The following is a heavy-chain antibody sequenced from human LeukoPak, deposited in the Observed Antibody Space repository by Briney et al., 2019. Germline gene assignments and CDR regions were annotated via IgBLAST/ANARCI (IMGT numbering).Heavy chain of an antibody. CDR1: GFAFSSYA. Sequence: GRSLRLSCAASGFAFSSYAMHWVREAPGKGLEWVAVISYDGSNKYYADSVKGRFTISRDNSKNTLYLQMNSLRAEDTAVYYCARDAVAGTKDYWGQGTLATVSS. CDR2: ISYDGSNK. D-gene: IGHD6-19*01. V-gene: IGHV3-30-3*01. CDR3: ARDAVAGTKDY. J-gene: IGHJ4*02.